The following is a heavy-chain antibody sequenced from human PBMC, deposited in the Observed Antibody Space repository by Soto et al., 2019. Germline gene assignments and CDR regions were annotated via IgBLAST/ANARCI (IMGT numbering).Heavy chain of an antibody. CDR1: GFTFSSYW. D-gene: IGHD6-13*01. J-gene: IGHJ6*02. CDR2: IKQDGSEK. Sequence: EVQLVESGGGLVQPGGSLRLSCAASGFTFSSYWMSWVRQAPGKGLEWVANIKQDGSEKYYVDSVKGRFTISRDNAKNSLYLQMNSLRAGDTAVYYCARDSSSWYSYYYGMDVWGQGTTVTVSS. V-gene: IGHV3-7*04. CDR3: ARDSSSWYSYYYGMDV.